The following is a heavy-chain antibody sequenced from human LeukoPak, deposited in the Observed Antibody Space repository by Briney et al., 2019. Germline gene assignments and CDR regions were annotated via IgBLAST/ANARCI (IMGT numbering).Heavy chain of an antibody. J-gene: IGHJ4*02. CDR1: GGTFSSYA. D-gene: IGHD3-16*01. Sequence: SVKVSCKASGGTFSSYAISWVRQAPGQGLEWMGGIIPIFGTANYAQKFQGRVTITTDESTSTAYMELSSLRSEDTAAYYCASGGVWGPQQPIDYWGQGTLVTVSS. CDR2: IIPIFGTA. V-gene: IGHV1-69*05. CDR3: ASGGVWGPQQPIDY.